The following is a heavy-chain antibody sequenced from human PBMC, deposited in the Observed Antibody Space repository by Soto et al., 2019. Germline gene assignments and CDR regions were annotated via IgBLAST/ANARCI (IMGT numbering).Heavy chain of an antibody. CDR3: ARVSPLGDFDY. J-gene: IGHJ4*02. D-gene: IGHD3-16*01. V-gene: IGHV3-74*01. Sequence: GGSLRLSCAASEFTFSSYWMHWVRQAPGKGLVWVSRINSDGSSTSYADSVKGRFTISRDNAKNTLYLQMNSLRAEDTAVYYCARVSPLGDFDYWGQGTLVTVSS. CDR2: INSDGSST. CDR1: EFTFSSYW.